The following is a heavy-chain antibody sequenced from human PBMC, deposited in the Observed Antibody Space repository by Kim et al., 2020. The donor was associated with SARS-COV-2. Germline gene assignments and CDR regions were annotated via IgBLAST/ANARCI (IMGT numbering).Heavy chain of an antibody. D-gene: IGHD2-15*01. V-gene: IGHV4-39*07. CDR3: ASERSGYLDY. Sequence: SETLSLTCTVSGGSISSSSYYWGWIRQPPGRGLEWIGTSYYSGSTYYNPSLRGRVTISVDTSKNQFSLKLSSVTAADTAVFYCASERSGYLDYLGQGTLVTVSS. CDR2: SYYSGST. CDR1: GGSISSSSYY. J-gene: IGHJ4*02.